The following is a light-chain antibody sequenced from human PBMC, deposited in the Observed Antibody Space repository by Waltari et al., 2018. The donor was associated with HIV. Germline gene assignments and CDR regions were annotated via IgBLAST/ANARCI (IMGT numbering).Light chain of an antibody. CDR3: CAYAGSTTYVI. J-gene: IGLJ2*01. CDR1: SSDVGGYNL. Sequence: QSALTQPASVSGSPGQSITISCTGTSSDVGGYNLVSWYQQHPGKAPKLMIYEVSKRPSGVSNRFSGSKSGNTGSLTISGLQAEDEADYYCCAYAGSTTYVIFGGGTKLTVL. CDR2: EVS. V-gene: IGLV2-23*02.